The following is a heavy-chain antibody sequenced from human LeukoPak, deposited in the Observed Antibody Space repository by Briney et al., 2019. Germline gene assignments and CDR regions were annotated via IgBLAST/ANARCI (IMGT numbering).Heavy chain of an antibody. CDR3: ARGTASLYSSSQGFDY. Sequence: SETLSLTCAVYVGSFSGYYWSWIRQPPGKGLEWIGEINHSGSTNYNPSLKSRVTISVDTSKNQFSLKLSSVTAADTAVYYCARGTASLYSSSQGFDYWGQGTLVTVSS. V-gene: IGHV4-34*01. CDR1: VGSFSGYY. CDR2: INHSGST. D-gene: IGHD6-13*01. J-gene: IGHJ4*02.